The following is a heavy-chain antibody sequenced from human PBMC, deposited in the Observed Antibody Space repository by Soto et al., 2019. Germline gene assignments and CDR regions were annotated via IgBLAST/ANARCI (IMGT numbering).Heavy chain of an antibody. CDR3: ARSSGRVDYDILTGYYFDY. CDR2: IIPIFGTA. Sequence: QVQLVQSGAEVKKPGSSVKVSCKASGGTFSSYAISWVRQAPGQGLEWMGGIIPIFGTANYAQKFQGRVTITADESTSTAYMELSSRRSEDTAVYYCARSSGRVDYDILTGYYFDYWGQGTLVTVSS. J-gene: IGHJ4*02. CDR1: GGTFSSYA. V-gene: IGHV1-69*01. D-gene: IGHD3-9*01.